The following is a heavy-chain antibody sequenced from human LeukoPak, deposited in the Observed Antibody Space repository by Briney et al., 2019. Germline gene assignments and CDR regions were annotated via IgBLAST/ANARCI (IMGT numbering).Heavy chain of an antibody. CDR3: ARTDYFDQ. CDR2: IKSDGAIT. CDR1: GFPLSANW. J-gene: IGHJ4*02. D-gene: IGHD2-21*02. Sequence: GGSLRLSCAASGFPLSANWMHWVRQAPGKGLVWVSRIKSDGAITNYADSVKGRFTISKDNAKNTLFLQMNSLRAEDTAVYYCARTDYFDQWGQGTLVTVSS. V-gene: IGHV3-74*01.